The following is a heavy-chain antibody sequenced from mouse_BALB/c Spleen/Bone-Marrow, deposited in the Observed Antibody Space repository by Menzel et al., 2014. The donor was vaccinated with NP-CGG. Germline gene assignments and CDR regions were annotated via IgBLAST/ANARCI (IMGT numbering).Heavy chain of an antibody. D-gene: IGHD4-1*01. CDR2: ISSGSSTI. J-gene: IGHJ2*01. CDR3: ARGGNWEDFDS. CDR1: GFTFSSFG. Sequence: EVMLVESGGGLLQPGGPRKLSCAASGFTFSSFGMHWVRQAPERGLEWVAYISSGSSTIYYADTVKGRFTISRDNPKNTLFLQMTSLRSEDTAMYYCARGGNWEDFDSWAQGTTLTVS. V-gene: IGHV5-17*02.